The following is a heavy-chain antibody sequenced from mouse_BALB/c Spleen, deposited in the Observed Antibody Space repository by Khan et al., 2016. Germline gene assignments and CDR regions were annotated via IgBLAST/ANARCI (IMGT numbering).Heavy chain of an antibody. CDR1: GFTFSTYA. Sequence: EVELVESGGGLVQPGGSLKLSCAASGFTFSTYAMYWVRQTPDKRMELVACINSNGGSTYYPDNVKGRFTISRDNAKNTLYLQMSSLKSEDTSMYYCSRIRQAVDYWGQGTSVTVSS. CDR3: SRIRQAVDY. D-gene: IGHD3-3*01. V-gene: IGHV5-6-3*01. J-gene: IGHJ4*01. CDR2: INSNGGST.